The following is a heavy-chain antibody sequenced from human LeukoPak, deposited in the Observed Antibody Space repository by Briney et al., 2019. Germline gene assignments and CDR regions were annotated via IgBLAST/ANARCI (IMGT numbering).Heavy chain of an antibody. CDR2: ISYHGSDK. CDR1: GLTFSAYN. D-gene: IGHD3-10*01. Sequence: GGSLRLSCAASGLTFSAYNMHWVRQAPGKGLEWLAVISYHGSDKYYADSVKGRFTISRDNPKNTLYLEMISLRPEDTAIYYCAKARAGTYGEFFDYWGQGALVTVSS. CDR3: AKARAGTYGEFFDY. V-gene: IGHV3-30*01. J-gene: IGHJ4*02.